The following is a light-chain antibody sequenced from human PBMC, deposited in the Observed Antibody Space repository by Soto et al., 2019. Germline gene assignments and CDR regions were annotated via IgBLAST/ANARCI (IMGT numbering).Light chain of an antibody. Sequence: ENVLTQSPGTLSLSPGERATLSCRASQSVRSSYLAWYKQKPGQAPRLLIYGASSRATGIPDRFSGSGSGTEFTLTISRLEPEDFAGYYCQQYGSSPWTFGQGTKVEIK. CDR1: QSVRSSY. CDR2: GAS. CDR3: QQYGSSPWT. V-gene: IGKV3-20*01. J-gene: IGKJ1*01.